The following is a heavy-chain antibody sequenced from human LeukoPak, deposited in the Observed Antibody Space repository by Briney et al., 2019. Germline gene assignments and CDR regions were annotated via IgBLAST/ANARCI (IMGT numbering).Heavy chain of an antibody. Sequence: GGSLRLSCAASGFTFSSYWMHWVRQVPGKGLVWVSRINDDGSATFYADSVKGRFTISRDNAKSTLFLQINSLRAEDTAVYYCAREILAPGKTHDYWGQGTLVTVSS. J-gene: IGHJ4*02. CDR2: INDDGSAT. V-gene: IGHV3-74*01. CDR1: GFTFSSYW. CDR3: AREILAPGKTHDY.